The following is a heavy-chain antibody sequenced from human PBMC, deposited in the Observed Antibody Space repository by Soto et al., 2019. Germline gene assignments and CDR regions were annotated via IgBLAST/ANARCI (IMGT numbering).Heavy chain of an antibody. CDR1: GGSISSDSYY. Sequence: SETLSLTCTVSGGSISSDSYYWSWIRQPPGKGLEWIGYIYYSGSTNYNPSLKSRVTISVDTSKNQFSLKLSSVTAADTAVYYCARAYGGYADYWGQGALVTVS. J-gene: IGHJ4*02. V-gene: IGHV4-61*01. CDR3: ARAYGGYADY. D-gene: IGHD5-12*01. CDR2: IYYSGST.